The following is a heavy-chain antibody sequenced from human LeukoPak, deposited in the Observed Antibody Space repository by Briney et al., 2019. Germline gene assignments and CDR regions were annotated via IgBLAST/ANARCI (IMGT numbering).Heavy chain of an antibody. J-gene: IGHJ4*02. D-gene: IGHD1-7*01. V-gene: IGHV4-59*01. CDR3: ARGGSWNYLY. CDR2: IYYSGST. Sequence: SETLSLTCTVSVGSIKSYYWSWIRQPPGKGLEWIGYIYYSGSTNYNPSLKSRVSISVDTSKNQFSLELSSVTAADTAIYYCARGGSWNYLYWGQGTLVTVSS. CDR1: VGSIKSYY.